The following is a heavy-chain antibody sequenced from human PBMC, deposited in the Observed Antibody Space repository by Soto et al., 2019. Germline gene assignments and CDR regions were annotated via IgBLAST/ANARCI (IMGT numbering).Heavy chain of an antibody. V-gene: IGHV3-48*02. J-gene: IGHJ6*02. CDR1: GFTFSSYS. CDR3: ARYGSGWYGDYYYGMDV. CDR2: ISSSSSTI. Sequence: GGSLRLSCAASGFTFSSYSMNWVRQAPGKGLEWVSYISSSSSTIYYADSVKGRFTISRDNAKNSLYLQMNSLRDEDTAVYYCARYGSGWYGDYYYGMDVWDQGTKVTVSS. D-gene: IGHD6-19*01.